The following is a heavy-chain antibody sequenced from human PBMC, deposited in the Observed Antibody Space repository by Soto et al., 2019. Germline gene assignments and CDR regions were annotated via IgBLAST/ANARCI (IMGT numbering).Heavy chain of an antibody. CDR3: ARHSRSSLADYYYMDV. CDR1: GGSLSGHY. D-gene: IGHD6-6*01. J-gene: IGHJ6*03. CDR2: INHSGST. Sequence: ETLSLTCAIYGGSLSGHYWSWIRQPPGKGLEWIGEINHSGSTIYNPSLKSRVTVSVDTPKNQFSLKVSSVTAADAAMYYCARHSRSSLADYYYMDVWGKGTTVTVSS. V-gene: IGHV4-34*01.